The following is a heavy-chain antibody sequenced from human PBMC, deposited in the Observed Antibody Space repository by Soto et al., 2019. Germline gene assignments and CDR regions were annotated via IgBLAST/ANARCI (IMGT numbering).Heavy chain of an antibody. D-gene: IGHD1-26*01. V-gene: IGHV3-23*01. Sequence: GGSLRLSCAASGFTFTSYAMSWVRLTPGKGLEWVSAISGSGSNTFYADSVRGRFTISRDNSKNTVFLQVNNLRAEDTAVYFCARDRATFDYWGQGTRVTVSS. CDR1: GFTFTSYA. J-gene: IGHJ4*02. CDR3: ARDRATFDY. CDR2: ISGSGSNT.